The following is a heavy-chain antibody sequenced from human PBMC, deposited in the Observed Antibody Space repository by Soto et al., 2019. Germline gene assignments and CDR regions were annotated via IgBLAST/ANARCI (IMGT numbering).Heavy chain of an antibody. D-gene: IGHD3-22*01. V-gene: IGHV4-59*01. J-gene: IGHJ4*02. Sequence: SETLSLTCTVSGGSISSYYWSWIRQPPGKGLEWIGYTYYSGSTNYNPSLKSRVTISVDTSKNQFSLKLSSVTAADTAVYYCASDYYDSSGYVGIFDYWGQGTLVTVSS. CDR2: TYYSGST. CDR1: GGSISSYY. CDR3: ASDYYDSSGYVGIFDY.